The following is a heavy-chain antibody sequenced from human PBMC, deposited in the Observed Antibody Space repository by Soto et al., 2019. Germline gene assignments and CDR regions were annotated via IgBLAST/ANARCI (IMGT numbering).Heavy chain of an antibody. V-gene: IGHV1-8*01. Sequence: GASVKVSCKASGYTFTSYDINWVRQATGQGLEWMGWMNPNSGNTGYAQKFQGRVTMTRNTSISTAYMELSSLRSEDTAVYYCARGLKSSRSWPNYYYYYYMDVWGQGPTVTVSS. J-gene: IGHJ6*03. D-gene: IGHD6-13*01. CDR1: GYTFTSYD. CDR3: ARGLKSSRSWPNYYYYYYMDV. CDR2: MNPNSGNT.